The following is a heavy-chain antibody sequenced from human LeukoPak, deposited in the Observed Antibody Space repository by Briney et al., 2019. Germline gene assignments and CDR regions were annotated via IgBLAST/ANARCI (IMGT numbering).Heavy chain of an antibody. CDR3: ARGELAAQ. V-gene: IGHV4-34*01. J-gene: IGHJ4*02. CDR1: GGSFSGYY. Sequence: SETLSLTCTVYGGSFSGYYWSWIRQPPGKGLEWIREINHSGSTNYNPSLKSRVTISVDTSKNQFSLKLSSVTAADTAVYYCARGELAAQWGQGTLVTVSS. D-gene: IGHD6-6*01. CDR2: INHSGST.